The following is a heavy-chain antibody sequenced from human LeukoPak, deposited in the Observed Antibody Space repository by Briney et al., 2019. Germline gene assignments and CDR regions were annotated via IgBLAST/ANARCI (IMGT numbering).Heavy chain of an antibody. CDR1: GGSISSSSYY. CDR2: IYYSGST. D-gene: IGHD2-21*02. Sequence: SETLSLTCTASGGSISSSSYYWGWIRQPPGKGLEWIGSIYYSGSTYYNPSLKSRVTISVDTSKNQFSLKLSSVTAADTAVYYCASWLVVTAITDPWVDYWGQGTLVTVSS. V-gene: IGHV4-39*01. J-gene: IGHJ4*02. CDR3: ASWLVVTAITDPWVDY.